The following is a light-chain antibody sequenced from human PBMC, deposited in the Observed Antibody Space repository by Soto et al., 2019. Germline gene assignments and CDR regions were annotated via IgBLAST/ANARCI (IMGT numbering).Light chain of an antibody. V-gene: IGKV3-20*01. CDR1: QSVSSSY. CDR2: GAS. Sequence: EIVLTQSPGTLSLSPGERATLYCRASQSVSSSYLAWYQQKPGQAPRLLINGASSRATGIPDRFSGSGSGTDFTLTISRLEPEDFAVYYCQQYGTSPPSTFGQGTRLEI. J-gene: IGKJ5*01. CDR3: QQYGTSPPST.